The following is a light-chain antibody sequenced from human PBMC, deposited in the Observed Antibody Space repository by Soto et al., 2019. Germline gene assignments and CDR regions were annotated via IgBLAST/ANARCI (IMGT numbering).Light chain of an antibody. J-gene: IGLJ1*01. CDR3: SSFAGSNIL. CDR1: SSDVGRYNL. Sequence: QSARTQPPSASGSPGQSVTISCTGTSSDVGRYNLVSWYQQHPGKAPKLLIHEVYKRPSGVPDRFSGSKSGNTASLTVSGLQGEDEADYYCSSFAGSNILFGTGTKVTVL. V-gene: IGLV2-8*01. CDR2: EVY.